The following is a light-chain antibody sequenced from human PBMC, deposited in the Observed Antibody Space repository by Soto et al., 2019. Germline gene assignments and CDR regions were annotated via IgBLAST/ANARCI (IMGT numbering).Light chain of an antibody. CDR3: RQDINYPGE. J-gene: IGKJ4*02. V-gene: IGKV1-6*01. Sequence: CRASQGIGNALGWYQQKPGKPPKVLIYGASNLQSGVPPRFSVSGSGTDITLAISSVQPEDSATHSCRQDINYPGEFGGGTKVDIK. CDR1: QGIGNA. CDR2: GAS.